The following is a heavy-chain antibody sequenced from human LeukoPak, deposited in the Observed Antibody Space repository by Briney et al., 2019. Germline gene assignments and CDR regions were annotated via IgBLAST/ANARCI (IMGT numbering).Heavy chain of an antibody. D-gene: IGHD2-15*01. CDR3: ARVSFSVSGIRGSFDAFDI. V-gene: IGHV3-7*01. CDR2: IKPDGGEK. Sequence: PGGSLRLSCAASGFTFSSYMMTWVRQAPGKGLEWVANIKPDGGEKFYVDSVRGRFTISRDNAKNSLYLQMNSLRAEDTAVYYCARVSFSVSGIRGSFDAFDIWGQGTVVTVSS. CDR1: GFTFSSYM. J-gene: IGHJ3*02.